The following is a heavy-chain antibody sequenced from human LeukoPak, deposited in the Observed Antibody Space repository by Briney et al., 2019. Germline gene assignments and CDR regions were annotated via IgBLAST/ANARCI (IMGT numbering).Heavy chain of an antibody. J-gene: IGHJ4*02. CDR3: ATRAYTSGWYYFDY. CDR1: GGSISSNY. V-gene: IGHV4-59*08. D-gene: IGHD6-19*01. Sequence: SETLSLTCTVSGGSISSNYWGWIRQPPGKGLEWIGYIYYSGSTNYNPSLKSRVTMSVDTSKNQFSLKLSSVTAADTAVYYCATRAYTSGWYYFDYWGQGTLVIVSS. CDR2: IYYSGST.